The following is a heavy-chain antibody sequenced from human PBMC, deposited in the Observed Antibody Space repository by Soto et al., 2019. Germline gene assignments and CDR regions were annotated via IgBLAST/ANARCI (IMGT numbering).Heavy chain of an antibody. J-gene: IGHJ6*02. Sequence: QVRLVESGGGVVQPGKSLRLSCVASGFRFRDYDMQWVRQAPGKGLEWVAIISHDESKKDYVDSVKGRFTVSRDNSKNTLFLQMNSLRADDTAVYYCAKRKYYASSYGMDVWGQGTTVTVSS. CDR3: AKRKYYASSYGMDV. D-gene: IGHD3-22*01. CDR2: ISHDESKK. CDR1: GFRFRDYD. V-gene: IGHV3-30*18.